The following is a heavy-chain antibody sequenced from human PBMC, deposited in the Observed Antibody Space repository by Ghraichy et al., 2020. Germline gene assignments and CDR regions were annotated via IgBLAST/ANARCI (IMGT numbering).Heavy chain of an antibody. J-gene: IGHJ4*02. D-gene: IGHD3-22*01. Sequence: GGSLRLSCAASGFTFSSYSMNWVRQAPGKGLEWVSYISSSSSTIYYADSVKGRFTISRDNAKNSLYLQMNSLRDEDTAVYYCASGHYYDSSGGSPAIYYFDYWGQGTLVTVSS. V-gene: IGHV3-48*02. CDR3: ASGHYYDSSGGSPAIYYFDY. CDR1: GFTFSSYS. CDR2: ISSSSSTI.